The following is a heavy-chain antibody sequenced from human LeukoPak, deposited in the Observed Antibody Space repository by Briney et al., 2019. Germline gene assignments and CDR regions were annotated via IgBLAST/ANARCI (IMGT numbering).Heavy chain of an antibody. CDR3: AGHTTIYGDYVY. CDR2: IYYSGST. V-gene: IGHV4-39*01. D-gene: IGHD4-17*01. Sequence: SETLSLTCTVSGGSISSSSYYWGWIRRPPGKGLEWIGSIYYSGSTYYNPSLKSRVTISADTSKNQFSLKLSSVTAADTAVYYCAGHTTIYGDYVYWGQGTLVTVSS. CDR1: GGSISSSSYY. J-gene: IGHJ4*02.